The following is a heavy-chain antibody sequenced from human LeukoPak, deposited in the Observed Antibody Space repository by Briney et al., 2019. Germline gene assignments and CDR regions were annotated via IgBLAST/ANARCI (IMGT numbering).Heavy chain of an antibody. Sequence: PGGSLRLSCAASGFTFGSYSMNWVRQAPGKGLEWVSSISSSSSYIYYADSVKGRFTISRDNAKNSLYLQMNSLGAEDTAVYYCARSTPYYYDSSGYYYERYYFDYWGQGTLVTVSS. CDR1: GFTFGSYS. D-gene: IGHD3-22*01. CDR3: ARSTPYYYDSSGYYYERYYFDY. J-gene: IGHJ4*02. CDR2: ISSSSSYI. V-gene: IGHV3-21*01.